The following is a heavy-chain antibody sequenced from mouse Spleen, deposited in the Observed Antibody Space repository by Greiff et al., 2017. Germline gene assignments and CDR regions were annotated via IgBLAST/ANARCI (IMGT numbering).Heavy chain of an antibody. CDR1: GFTFSSYA. D-gene: IGHD2-2*01. J-gene: IGHJ2*01. V-gene: IGHV5-9*01. CDR2: ISSGGGNT. CDR3: ARQGLLWLRPLDY. Sequence: EVMLVESGGGLVKLGGSLKLSCAASGFTFSSYAMSWVRQTPEKRLEWVATISSGGGNTYYPDSVKGRFTISRDNAKNTLYLQMSSLKSEDTAMYYCARQGLLWLRPLDYWGQGTTLTVSS.